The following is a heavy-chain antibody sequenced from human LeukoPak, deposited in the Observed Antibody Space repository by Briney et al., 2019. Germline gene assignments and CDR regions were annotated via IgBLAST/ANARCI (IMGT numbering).Heavy chain of an antibody. D-gene: IGHD6-13*01. CDR3: ARARVPIAAAGTGWFDP. V-gene: IGHV4-30-2*01. CDR2: IYHSGST. Sequence: PSQTLSLTCAVSGGSICSGGYSWSWIRQPPGKGLEWIGYIYHSGSTYYNPSLKSRVTISVDRSKNQFSLKLSPVTAADTAVYYCARARVPIAAAGTGWFDPWGQGTLVTVSS. CDR1: GGSICSGGYS. J-gene: IGHJ5*02.